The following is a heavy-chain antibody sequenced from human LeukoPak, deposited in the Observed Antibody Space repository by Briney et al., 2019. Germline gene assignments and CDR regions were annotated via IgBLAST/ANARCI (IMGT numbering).Heavy chain of an antibody. CDR2: ISYDGRQN. J-gene: IGHJ4*02. Sequence: GGSLRLSCAASGFTFSTYAMNWVRQAPGKGLEWVAVISYDGRQNYYADSVKGRFTISRDNSKNTLYLQMNSLRDEDSAAYYCARVRGASSSLWDYWGQGTLVTVSS. CDR1: GFTFSTYA. V-gene: IGHV3-30*04. CDR3: ARVRGASSSLWDY. D-gene: IGHD6-6*01.